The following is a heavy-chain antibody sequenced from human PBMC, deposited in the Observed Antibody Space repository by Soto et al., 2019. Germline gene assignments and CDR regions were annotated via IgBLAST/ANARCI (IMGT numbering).Heavy chain of an antibody. J-gene: IGHJ5*02. CDR1: VFSVNVYY. CDR3: ETSIKVFGLMINPLDT. V-gene: IGHV4-34*01. CDR2: INHTGSI. D-gene: IGHD3-3*01. Sequence: PSWSXSLTCSLDVFSVNVYYFDWVRHPPGEGRGLMGEINHTGSIHYNPSLKSRVNMSVDTYKKKFSLRLSSVHAAEKAIYYCETSIKVFGLMINPLDTWGQGTQVTVSS.